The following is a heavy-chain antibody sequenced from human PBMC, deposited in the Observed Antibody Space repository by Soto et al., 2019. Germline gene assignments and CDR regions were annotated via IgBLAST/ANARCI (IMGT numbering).Heavy chain of an antibody. V-gene: IGHV3-30*18. D-gene: IGHD2-15*01. CDR2: ISYDGSNK. Sequence: ESGGGVVQPGRSLRLSCAASGFTFSSYGMHWVRQAPGKGLEWVAVISYDGSNKYYADSVKGRFTISRDNSKNTLYLQMNSLRAEDTAVYYCAKDGGAIRPHRYYYGMDVWGQGTTVTVSS. CDR1: GFTFSSYG. CDR3: AKDGGAIRPHRYYYGMDV. J-gene: IGHJ6*02.